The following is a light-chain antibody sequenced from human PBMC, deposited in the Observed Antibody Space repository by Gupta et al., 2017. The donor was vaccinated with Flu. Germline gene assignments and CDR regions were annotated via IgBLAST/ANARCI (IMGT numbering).Light chain of an antibody. J-gene: IGKJ4*01. CDR1: QSILYKNNNKNY. CDR2: WAS. V-gene: IGKV4-1*01. Sequence: DIVMTQSPDSLAVSLGERATINCKSSQSILYKNNNKNYLAWYQQKLGQPPKVLIYWASVRESGVPDRFSGSGSGTNFTLTITNLQAEDVAVYYCQQDDEALPFTFGGGTTVEIK. CDR3: QQDDEALPFT.